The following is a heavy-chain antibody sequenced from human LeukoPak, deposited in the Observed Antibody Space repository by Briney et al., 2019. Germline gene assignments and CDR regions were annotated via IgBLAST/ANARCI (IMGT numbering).Heavy chain of an antibody. CDR1: GGSISSYY. CDR3: ARGHYYDSSGYYSYWFDP. J-gene: IGHJ5*02. D-gene: IGHD3-22*01. V-gene: IGHV4-59*01. Sequence: PSETLSLTCTVSGGSISSYYWSWIRQPPGKGLEWIGYIYYSGSTNYNPSLKSRVTISVDTSKNRFSLKLSSVTAADTAVYYCARGHYYDSSGYYSYWFDPWGQGTLVTVSS. CDR2: IYYSGST.